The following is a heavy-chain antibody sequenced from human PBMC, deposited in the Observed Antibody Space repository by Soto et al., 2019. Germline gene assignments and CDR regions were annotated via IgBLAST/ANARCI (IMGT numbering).Heavy chain of an antibody. CDR3: GSTSNADTPMVRYGHDAFDI. CDR2: INPSGGST. Sequence: ASVKVSCKASGCTFTSYYMHWVGQAPVRGLEWMGMINPSGGSTRYAQKFQGRVTMNRDTYTSTVYMELSSLRSEDTVVYYCGSTSNADTPMVRYGHDAFDIWG. V-gene: IGHV1-46*01. D-gene: IGHD5-18*01. J-gene: IGHJ3*02. CDR1: GCTFTSYY.